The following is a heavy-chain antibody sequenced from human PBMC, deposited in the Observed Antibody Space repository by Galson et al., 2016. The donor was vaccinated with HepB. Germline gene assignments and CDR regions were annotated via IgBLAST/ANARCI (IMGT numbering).Heavy chain of an antibody. D-gene: IGHD4-17*01. CDR1: GFNFIDYY. Sequence: SLRLSCAASGFNFIDYYMTWVRQAPGKGLQWVSHISSSGSLINYADSVKGRFTISRDDARNSLYLEINSLRAEDTAIYYCARYSTVTNYYGMDVWGQGTTVTVSS. CDR2: ISSSGSLI. V-gene: IGHV3-11*04. CDR3: ARYSTVTNYYGMDV. J-gene: IGHJ6*02.